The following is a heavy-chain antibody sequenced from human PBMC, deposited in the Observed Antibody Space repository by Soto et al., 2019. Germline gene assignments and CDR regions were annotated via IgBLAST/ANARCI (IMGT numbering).Heavy chain of an antibody. CDR3: ARRRFGLELLDYYSGMDV. V-gene: IGHV1-69*01. CDR2: IIPIFGTA. J-gene: IGHJ6*02. D-gene: IGHD1-7*01. Sequence: QVQLVQSGAEVKKPGSSVTVSCKASGGTFSSYAISWVRQAPGQGLEWMGGIIPIFGTANYAQKFQGRVTITADESTSTAYMELSSLRSEDTAVYYCARRRFGLELLDYYSGMDVWGQGTTVTVSS. CDR1: GGTFSSYA.